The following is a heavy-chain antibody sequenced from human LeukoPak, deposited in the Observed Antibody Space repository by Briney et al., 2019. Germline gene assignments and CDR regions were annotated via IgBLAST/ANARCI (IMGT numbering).Heavy chain of an antibody. J-gene: IGHJ4*02. D-gene: IGHD3-10*01. CDR2: IYSGGST. CDR3: AKDWVTMVRGVLDY. Sequence: GGSLRLSCAASEFSVGSNYMTWVRQAPGKGLEWVSLIYSGGSTYYADSVKGRFTISRDNSKNTLYLQMNSLRAEDTAVYYCAKDWVTMVRGVLDYWGQGTLVTVSS. V-gene: IGHV3-53*01. CDR1: EFSVGSNY.